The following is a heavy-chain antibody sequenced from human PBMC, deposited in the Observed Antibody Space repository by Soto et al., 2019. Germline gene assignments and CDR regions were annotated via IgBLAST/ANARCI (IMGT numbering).Heavy chain of an antibody. J-gene: IGHJ5*02. CDR1: GCTFSNYW. V-gene: IGHV3-74*01. CDR2: INSDGSTR. CDR3: VTSGGFDH. Sequence: EVQLMESGGGLVQPGGSLRLSCVASGCTFSNYWMHWVRQAPGKGLVWVSRINSDGSTRSYAESVKGRFTISRDNVKNPMYLQMNSLRAEDTAVYYCVTSGGFDHWGQGTLVTVSS. D-gene: IGHD3-16*01.